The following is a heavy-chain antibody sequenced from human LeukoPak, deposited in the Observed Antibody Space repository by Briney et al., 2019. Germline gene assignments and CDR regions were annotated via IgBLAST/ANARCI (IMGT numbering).Heavy chain of an antibody. CDR1: DYSISSGYY. Sequence: SETLSLTCTVSDYSISSGYYWGWIRQPPGKGLEWIGSIFHSGNTYYNASLKSRVTISADTSKNQFSLKLRSVTAADTAVYYCARDTFYGSGTTLDYWGQGTLVTVS. J-gene: IGHJ4*02. D-gene: IGHD3-10*01. CDR3: ARDTFYGSGTTLDY. CDR2: IFHSGNT. V-gene: IGHV4-38-2*02.